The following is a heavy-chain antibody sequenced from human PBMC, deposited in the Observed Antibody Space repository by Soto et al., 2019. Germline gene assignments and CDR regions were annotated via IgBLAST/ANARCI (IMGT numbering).Heavy chain of an antibody. D-gene: IGHD2-15*01. CDR1: GGSISSGGYY. CDR2: IYYSGST. V-gene: IGHV4-31*03. CDR3: ARRVVVVAAADAFDI. Sequence: QVQLQESGPGLVKPSQTLSLTCTVSGGSISSGGYYWSWIRQHPGKGLEWIGYIYYSGSTYYNPSLKSRVTISVDTSKNQFSLKLSSVTAADTAVYYCARRVVVVAAADAFDIWGQGTMVTVSS. J-gene: IGHJ3*02.